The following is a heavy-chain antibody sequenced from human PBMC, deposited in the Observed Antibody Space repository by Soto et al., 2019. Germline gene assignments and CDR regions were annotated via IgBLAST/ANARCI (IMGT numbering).Heavy chain of an antibody. J-gene: IGHJ4*02. V-gene: IGHV3-30-3*01. CDR3: AKDIGGYLDY. CDR1: GFTFSSYA. CDR2: ICCDGSNK. D-gene: IGHD3-22*01. Sequence: PGGSLRLSCAASGFTFSSYAMHWVRQAPGKGLEWVSGICCDGSNKYYADSVKGRFTISRDNAKNSLYLQMNSLRAEDTALYYCAKDIGGYLDYWGQGTLVTVSS.